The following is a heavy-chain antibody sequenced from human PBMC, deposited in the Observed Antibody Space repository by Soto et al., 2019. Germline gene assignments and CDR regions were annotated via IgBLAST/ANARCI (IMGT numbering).Heavy chain of an antibody. D-gene: IGHD3-10*01. Sequence: QVQLQESGPGLVKPSETLSLTCTVSGDSISRYYWSWIRLSPGKGLEWIGYIYYSGETNYNPSVTSXVXIXXDRTKTQFSLKLSSVTAADTAVYYCARDQGGEFLKGSGMDVWGQGTTVTVSS. CDR1: GDSISRYY. J-gene: IGHJ6*02. V-gene: IGHV4-59*01. CDR2: IYYSGET. CDR3: ARDQGGEFLKGSGMDV.